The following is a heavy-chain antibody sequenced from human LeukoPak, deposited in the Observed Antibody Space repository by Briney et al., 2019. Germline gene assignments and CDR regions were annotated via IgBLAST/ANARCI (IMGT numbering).Heavy chain of an antibody. D-gene: IGHD3-16*01. CDR2: ISAYNGNA. V-gene: IGHV1-18*04. CDR1: GYTFTSYG. CDR3: ARDTDGGDYDDY. J-gene: IGHJ4*02. Sequence: ASVKVSCRASGYTFTSYGISWVRQAPGQGLEWMGWISAYNGNANYAQKLQGRVTMTTDTSTSTAYMELRSLRSDDTAVYYCARDTDGGDYDDYWGQGTLVTVSS.